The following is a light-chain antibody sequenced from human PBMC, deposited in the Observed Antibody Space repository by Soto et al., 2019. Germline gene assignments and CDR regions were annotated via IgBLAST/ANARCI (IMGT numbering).Light chain of an antibody. CDR2: DVS. Sequence: QSVLTQPASVSGSPGQSISLSCTGTSSDVGGYKFVSWYQQHPGKAPKFIIYDVSIRPSGVSNRFSGSKSGNTASLTISGLQAEDEADYYCSSYTSGSHYVFGTGTKVTVL. CDR3: SSYTSGSHYV. V-gene: IGLV2-14*01. CDR1: SSDVGGYKF. J-gene: IGLJ1*01.